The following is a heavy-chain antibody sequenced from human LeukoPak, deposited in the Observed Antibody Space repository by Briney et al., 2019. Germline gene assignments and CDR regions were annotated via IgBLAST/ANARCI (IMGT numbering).Heavy chain of an antibody. D-gene: IGHD1-26*01. CDR3: ARVGVGATVSILGY. CDR2: IYTSGST. CDR1: GGSISSYY. Sequence: PSETLSLTCTVSGGSISSYYWSWIRQPAGKGLEWIGRIYTSGSTNYNPSLKSRVTMSVDTSKDQFSLKLSSVTAADTAVYYCARVGVGATVSILGYWGQGTLVTVSS. V-gene: IGHV4-4*07. J-gene: IGHJ4*02.